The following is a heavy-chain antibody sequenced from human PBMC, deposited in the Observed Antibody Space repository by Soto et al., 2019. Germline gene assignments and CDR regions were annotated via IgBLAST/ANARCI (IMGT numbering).Heavy chain of an antibody. V-gene: IGHV1-69*01. D-gene: IGHD2-15*01. CDR2: IIPIFGTA. Sequence: QVQLVQSGAEVKKPGSSVKVSCKASGGTFSSYAISWVRQAPGQGLEWMGGIIPIFGTANYAQKFQGRVTITADEFTSTAYMALSSLRSEDTAVYYCARDLVRGVVAAPPVDAFDIWGQGTMVTVSS. CDR3: ARDLVRGVVAAPPVDAFDI. CDR1: GGTFSSYA. J-gene: IGHJ3*02.